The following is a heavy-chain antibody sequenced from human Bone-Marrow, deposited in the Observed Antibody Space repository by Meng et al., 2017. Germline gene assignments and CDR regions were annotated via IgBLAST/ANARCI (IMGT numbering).Heavy chain of an antibody. Sequence: GSLRLSCTVSGGSISGYYWSWLRQPPGKGLEWIGYIFYSGDTKYNPSLKSRVTMSVDTSKNQFSLKMSSVTAADTAVYYCARDNYYGSGDNWFDPWGQGILVTVSS. CDR3: ARDNYYGSGDNWFDP. D-gene: IGHD3-10*01. V-gene: IGHV4-59*01. J-gene: IGHJ5*02. CDR1: GGSISGYY. CDR2: IFYSGDT.